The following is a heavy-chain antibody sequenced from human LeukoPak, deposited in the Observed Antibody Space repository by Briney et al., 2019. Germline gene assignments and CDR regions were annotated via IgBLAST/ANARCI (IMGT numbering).Heavy chain of an antibody. D-gene: IGHD3-22*01. J-gene: IGHJ4*02. CDR2: INPNSGGT. CDR1: GYTFTAYY. Sequence: ASVKVSCKASGYTFTAYYMHWVRQAPGQGLEWMGRINPNSGGTNYAQKFQGGVIMTRDTSISTAYMELSRLRSDDTAVYYCARVRSYYYDSSGYPRRYFDYWGQGTLVTVSS. V-gene: IGHV1-2*06. CDR3: ARVRSYYYDSSGYPRRYFDY.